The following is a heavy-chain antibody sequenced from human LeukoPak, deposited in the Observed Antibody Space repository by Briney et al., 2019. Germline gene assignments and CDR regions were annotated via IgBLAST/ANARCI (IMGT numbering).Heavy chain of an antibody. D-gene: IGHD3-9*01. Sequence: GGSLRLSCVASGFTFSRYAMHWVRQAPGKGLEWVAVISFDGSNKYYADSVKGRFTISRDNSKNTLDLQMNSLRAEDTAVYYCARDMAPSRYNYYFYGMDVWGQGTTVTVSS. CDR1: GFTFSRYA. CDR3: ARDMAPSRYNYYFYGMDV. J-gene: IGHJ6*02. CDR2: ISFDGSNK. V-gene: IGHV3-30-3*01.